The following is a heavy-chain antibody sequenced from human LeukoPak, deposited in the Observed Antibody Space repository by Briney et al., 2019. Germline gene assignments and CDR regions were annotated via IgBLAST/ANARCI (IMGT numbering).Heavy chain of an antibody. V-gene: IGHV3-33*08. CDR3: ARPRTTYISDAFDI. CDR1: GFTFSSYW. CDR2: IWYDGSNK. J-gene: IGHJ3*02. D-gene: IGHD1-1*01. Sequence: GGSLRLSCAASGFTFSSYWMSWVRQAPGKGLEWVAVIWYDGSNKYYADSVKGRFTISRDNSKNTLYLQMNSLRAEDTAVYYCARPRTTYISDAFDIWGQGTMVTVSS.